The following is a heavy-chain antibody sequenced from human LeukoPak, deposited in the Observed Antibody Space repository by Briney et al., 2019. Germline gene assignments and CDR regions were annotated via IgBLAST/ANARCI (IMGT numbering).Heavy chain of an antibody. CDR2: ISGYNGNT. D-gene: IGHD5-12*01. J-gene: IGHJ4*02. CDR1: GYTFTNYG. V-gene: IGHV1-18*01. CDR3: ASSSDSGYDWGGPFDY. Sequence: ASVKVSCKASGYTFTNYGVSWVRQAPGQGLEWMGWISGYNGNTNYAQKLQGRVTMTTDTSTSTAYMELRSLRSDDTAMYYCASSSDSGYDWGGPFDYWGQGTLVTVSS.